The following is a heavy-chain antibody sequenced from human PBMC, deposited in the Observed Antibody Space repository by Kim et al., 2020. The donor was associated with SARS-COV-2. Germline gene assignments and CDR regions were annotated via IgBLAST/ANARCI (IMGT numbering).Heavy chain of an antibody. CDR2: IYYSGST. Sequence: SETLSLTCTVSGGSISSSSYYWGWIRQPPGKGLEWIGSIYYSGSTYYNPSLKSRVTISVDTSKNQFSLKLSSVTAADTAVYYCASYSSSWYSPEQRFDYWGQGTLVTVSS. CDR1: GGSISSSSYY. D-gene: IGHD6-13*01. V-gene: IGHV4-39*01. CDR3: ASYSSSWYSPEQRFDY. J-gene: IGHJ4*02.